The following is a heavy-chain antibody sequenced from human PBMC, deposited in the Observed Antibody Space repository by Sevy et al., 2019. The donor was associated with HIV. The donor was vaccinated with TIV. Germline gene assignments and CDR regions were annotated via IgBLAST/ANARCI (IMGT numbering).Heavy chain of an antibody. CDR3: ARHGMIFGVVIYYFDY. V-gene: IGHV4-39*01. CDR1: GGSISSSSYY. CDR2: IYYSGST. D-gene: IGHD3-3*01. J-gene: IGHJ4*02. Sequence: SETPSLTCTVSGGSISSSSYYWGWIRQPPGKGLEWIGSIYYSGSTYYNPSLKSRVTISVDTSKNQFSLKLSSVTAADTAVYYCARHGMIFGVVIYYFDYWGQGTLVTVSS.